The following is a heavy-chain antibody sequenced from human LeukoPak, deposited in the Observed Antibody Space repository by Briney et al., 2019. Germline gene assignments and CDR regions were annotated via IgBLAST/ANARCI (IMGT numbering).Heavy chain of an antibody. J-gene: IGHJ3*02. Sequence: ASVKVSCKASGYTFTSYYMHWVRQAPGQGLEWMGIINPSGGSTSYAQKFQGRVTMTRDTSTSTVYMELSSLKASDTAMYYCARPPRVSSGAFDIWGQGTMVTVSS. D-gene: IGHD2-8*01. CDR1: GYTFTSYY. V-gene: IGHV1-46*01. CDR2: INPSGGST. CDR3: ARPPRVSSGAFDI.